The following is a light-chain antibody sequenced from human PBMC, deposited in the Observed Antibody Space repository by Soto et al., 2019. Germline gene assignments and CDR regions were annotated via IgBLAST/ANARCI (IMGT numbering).Light chain of an antibody. J-gene: IGLJ2*01. CDR3: AAWDDSLNGVL. Sequence: QAVVTQPPSASGTPGQRVTISCSGSSSNIGSNTVIWYQQLPGTAPKALIYSDNQRPSWVPDRFSGSTSGTSASLAISGLQSEDEADYHCAAWDDSLNGVLFGGGTKLTVL. CDR1: SSNIGSNT. V-gene: IGLV1-44*01. CDR2: SDN.